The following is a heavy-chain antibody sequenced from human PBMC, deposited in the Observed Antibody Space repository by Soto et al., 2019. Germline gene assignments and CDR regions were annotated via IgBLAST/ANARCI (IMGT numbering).Heavy chain of an antibody. V-gene: IGHV4-39*02. Sequence: QLQLQESGPGLVKPSETLSLTCTVSGGDISTSSYYWGWVRQPPGKGLEWIGTIYYTGYTYYNPSLKSRVAMSVDTSKDHFSLNLTSVIAADTAIYYCARSAIVVNGLFDHWGLGTLVTVSS. D-gene: IGHD3-22*01. CDR2: IYYTGYT. J-gene: IGHJ4*02. CDR3: ARSAIVVNGLFDH. CDR1: GGDISTSSYY.